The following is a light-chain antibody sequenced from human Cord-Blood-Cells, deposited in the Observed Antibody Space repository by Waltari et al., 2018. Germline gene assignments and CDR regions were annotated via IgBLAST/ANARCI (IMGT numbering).Light chain of an antibody. V-gene: IGLV4-69*01. CDR2: LNSDGSH. CDR1: SGHSSYA. J-gene: IGLJ2*01. Sequence: TLSSGHSSYAIAWHQQQPEKGPRYLMKLNSDGSHSKGDGIPDRFSGSSSGAERYLTISSLQSEDEADYYCQTWGTGIVVFGGGTKLTFL. CDR3: QTWGTGIVV.